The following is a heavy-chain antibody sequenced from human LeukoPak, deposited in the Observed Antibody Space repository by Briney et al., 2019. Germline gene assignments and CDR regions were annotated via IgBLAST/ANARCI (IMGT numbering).Heavy chain of an antibody. CDR3: AKVRLLWFGELLSRGLDTFDI. J-gene: IGHJ3*02. D-gene: IGHD3-10*01. Sequence: GGSLRLSCAASGFTFSSYAMSWVRQAPGKGLEWVSGISGSGGSTYYADSVKGRFTISRDNSKNTLYLQVNSLRAEDTAVYYCAKVRLLWFGELLSRGLDTFDIWGQGTMVTVSS. CDR1: GFTFSSYA. CDR2: ISGSGGST. V-gene: IGHV3-23*01.